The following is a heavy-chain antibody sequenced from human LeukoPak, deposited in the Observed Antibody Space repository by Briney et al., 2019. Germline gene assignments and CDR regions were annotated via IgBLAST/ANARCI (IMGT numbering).Heavy chain of an antibody. Sequence: GGSLRLSCAASGFTFSNYWMHWVRQSPGKGPVWVARINIDGSYTSYADSVNGRFTISRDDAKNTLYLQMSSLRAEDTAVYYCARDFDAGGTPGDDFDYWGRGTLVTVSS. D-gene: IGHD4-23*01. CDR2: INIDGSYT. V-gene: IGHV3-74*01. J-gene: IGHJ4*02. CDR1: GFTFSNYW. CDR3: ARDFDAGGTPGDDFDY.